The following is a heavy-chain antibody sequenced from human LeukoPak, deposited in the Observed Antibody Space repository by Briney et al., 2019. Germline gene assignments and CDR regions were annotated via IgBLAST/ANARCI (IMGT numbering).Heavy chain of an antibody. CDR3: ASINYYDSSGYPLLYAFDI. CDR1: GYTFTRYD. CDR2: RNPISGKT. D-gene: IGHD3-22*01. Sequence: ASVKVSSKASGYTFTRYDINCVRQATGQGLEWMGWRNPISGKTGYAQKFQGRVTITRNTSISTAYMELSSLRSEDTAVYYSASINYYDSSGYPLLYAFDIWGQGTMVTVSS. J-gene: IGHJ3*02. V-gene: IGHV1-8*01.